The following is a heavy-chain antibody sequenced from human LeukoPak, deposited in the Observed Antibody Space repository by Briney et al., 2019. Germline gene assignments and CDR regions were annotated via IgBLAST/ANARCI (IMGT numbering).Heavy chain of an antibody. D-gene: IGHD4-17*01. J-gene: IGHJ4*02. CDR1: GFTFSSYS. V-gene: IGHV3-21*04. Sequence: GGSLRLSCAASGFTFSSYSMNWVRQAPGKGLEWVSSISSSSSYIYYADSVKGRFTISRDNAKNSLYLQMNSLRADDTAAYYCAKLLNDYGDYYFDSWGQGTLVTVSS. CDR3: AKLLNDYGDYYFDS. CDR2: ISSSSSYI.